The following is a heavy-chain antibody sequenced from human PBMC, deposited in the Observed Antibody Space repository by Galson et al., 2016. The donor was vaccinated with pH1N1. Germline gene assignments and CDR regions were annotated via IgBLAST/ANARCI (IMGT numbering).Heavy chain of an antibody. CDR2: IWFDGTNR. D-gene: IGHD2-8*01. CDR1: GFSFANYA. Sequence: SLRLSCATSGFSFANYAMHWVRQAPAKGLEWVALIWFDGTNRHYADSVKGRFTISRDYSKRTLYLQMSGLRAQDTAVYYCARGRGDTNGYYLDFWGQGTLVTVSS. CDR3: ARGRGDTNGYYLDF. V-gene: IGHV3-33*01. J-gene: IGHJ4*02.